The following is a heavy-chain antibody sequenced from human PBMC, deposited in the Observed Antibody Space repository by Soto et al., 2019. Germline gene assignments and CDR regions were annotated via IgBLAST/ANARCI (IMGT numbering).Heavy chain of an antibody. CDR3: ARGGIAAAPTPYYYYGMDV. Sequence: GGSLRLSCAASGFAFSSYWMSWVRQAPGKGLEWVANIKQDGSEKYYVDSVKGRFTISRDNAKNSLYLQMNSLRAEDTAVYYCARGGIAAAPTPYYYYGMDVWGQGTTVTVSS. CDR2: IKQDGSEK. D-gene: IGHD6-13*01. J-gene: IGHJ6*02. V-gene: IGHV3-7*03. CDR1: GFAFSSYW.